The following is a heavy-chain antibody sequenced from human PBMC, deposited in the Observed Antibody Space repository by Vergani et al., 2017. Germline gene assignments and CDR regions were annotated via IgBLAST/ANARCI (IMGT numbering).Heavy chain of an antibody. CDR3: AKKGFCVTSSCYTTPMDTPQY. CDR1: GFSFSDYA. V-gene: IGHV3-23*01. CDR2: ISGSGSTT. Sequence: EVQLLESGGGLVQPGGSLRLSCAASGFSFSDYAMSWVRQAPGKGLEWVAAISGSGSTTYYADSVKGRFTVSRDNSKNTLFLQMNSLRAEDTAVYYCAKKGFCVTSSCYTTPMDTPQYWGQGALVTVSS. J-gene: IGHJ4*02. D-gene: IGHD2-2*01.